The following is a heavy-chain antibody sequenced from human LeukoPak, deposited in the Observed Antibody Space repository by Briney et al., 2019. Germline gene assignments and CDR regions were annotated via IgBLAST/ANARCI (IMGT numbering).Heavy chain of an antibody. Sequence: PGGSLRLSCAASGFTFSYYAMHWVRQAPGKGLEWVTVISYDGNNKYYADSVKGRFTISRDNSKNTLYLQMNSLRADDTAVYYCAKDRSDSSNWYLGDYWGQGTLVTVSS. V-gene: IGHV3-30-3*01. J-gene: IGHJ4*02. CDR2: ISYDGNNK. CDR1: GFTFSYYA. CDR3: AKDRSDSSNWYLGDY. D-gene: IGHD6-13*01.